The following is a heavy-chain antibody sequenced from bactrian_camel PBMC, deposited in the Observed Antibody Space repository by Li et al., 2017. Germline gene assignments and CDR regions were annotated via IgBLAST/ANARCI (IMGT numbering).Heavy chain of an antibody. D-gene: IGHD4*01. V-gene: IGHV3S1*01. CDR1: GHTYTRDC. CDR2: IYIHGGSPP. CDR3: AAGQIYDCYSERWSGFDY. J-gene: IGHJ6*01. Sequence: VQLVESGGGSVQTGGSLQLSCVASGHTYTRDCMGWFLQTPGKERKGVAAIYIHGGSPPSYGDSLEGRFTISRDNAKNTLYLQMNSLKPEDTAMYYCAAGQIYDCYSERWSGFDYWGQGTQVTVS.